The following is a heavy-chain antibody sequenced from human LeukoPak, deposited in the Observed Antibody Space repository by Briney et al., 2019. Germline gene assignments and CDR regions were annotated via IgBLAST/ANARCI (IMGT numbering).Heavy chain of an antibody. Sequence: ASVKVSCKVSGYTLTELSMHWVRQAPGKGLEWMGGFDPEDGETIYAQKFQGRVTMTEDTSTDTAYMELSSLRSEDTAVYYCATASDSSGYYGAFDIWGQGTMVTVS. D-gene: IGHD3-22*01. V-gene: IGHV1-24*01. J-gene: IGHJ3*02. CDR2: FDPEDGET. CDR1: GYTLTELS. CDR3: ATASDSSGYYGAFDI.